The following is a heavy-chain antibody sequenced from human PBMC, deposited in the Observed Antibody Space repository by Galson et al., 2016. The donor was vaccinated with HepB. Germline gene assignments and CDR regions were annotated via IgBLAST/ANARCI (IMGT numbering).Heavy chain of an antibody. D-gene: IGHD6-13*01. J-gene: IGHJ6*02. CDR3: AKGSRASGGNGNYYYYGMYV. CDR1: GYTFGNYG. V-gene: IGHV1-69*13. Sequence: SVKVSCKASGYTFGNYGISWVRQAPGQGLEWMGGIIPAFGTINYAQKFQGRVTITADESTSTANMELSSLTSEDKAVNYCAKGSRASGGNGNYYYYGMYVWGQGSRVTISS. CDR2: IIPAFGTI.